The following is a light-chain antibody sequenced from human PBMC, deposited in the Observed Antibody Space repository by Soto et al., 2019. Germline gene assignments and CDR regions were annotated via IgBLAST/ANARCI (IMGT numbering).Light chain of an antibody. V-gene: IGKV3-20*01. Sequence: EILLTQSPDTLSLSPGERATLSCRAAQSVGTRLAWYHHKTGQAPRLLISGASSRATGIPDRFTGSGSETSFTLTISRLEPEDFALYYCQHYQSGHPITFGQGTRLENK. CDR3: QHYQSGHPIT. J-gene: IGKJ5*01. CDR2: GAS. CDR1: QSVGTR.